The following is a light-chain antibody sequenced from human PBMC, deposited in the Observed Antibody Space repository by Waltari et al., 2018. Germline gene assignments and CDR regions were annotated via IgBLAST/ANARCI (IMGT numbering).Light chain of an antibody. V-gene: IGKV3-20*01. J-gene: IGKJ1*01. Sequence: EIVLTQSPGTLSLSPGERATLSCRASQSVGRSLAWYQQKPGQAPRLLIYGASSRATGGPDRFSGSGSGKDFSLTISRLEPEDFAVYYCQHYVRLPVTFGQGTKVEIK. CDR1: QSVGRS. CDR2: GAS. CDR3: QHYVRLPVT.